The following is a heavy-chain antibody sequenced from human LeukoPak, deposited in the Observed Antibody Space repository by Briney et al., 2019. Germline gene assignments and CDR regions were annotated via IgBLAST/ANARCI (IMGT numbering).Heavy chain of an antibody. Sequence: PSQTLSLTCAVSGGSISSGGYSWSWIRQPPGKGLEWIGYIYHSGSTYYNPSLKSRVTISVDRSKNQFSLKLSSVTAADTAVYYCARGYTMSDYRGQGTLVTVSS. V-gene: IGHV4-30-2*01. CDR2: IYHSGST. CDR1: GGSISSGGYS. D-gene: IGHD3-22*01. CDR3: ARGYTMSDY. J-gene: IGHJ4*02.